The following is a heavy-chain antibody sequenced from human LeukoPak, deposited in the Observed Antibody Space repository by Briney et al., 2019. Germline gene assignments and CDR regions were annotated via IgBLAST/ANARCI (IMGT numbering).Heavy chain of an antibody. V-gene: IGHV4-39*07. D-gene: IGHD3-3*01. Sequence: PSETLSLTCTVSGGSISSSSYYWGWIRQPPGKGLEWIGSIYYSGNTYYNPSLKSRVTISVDTSKNQFSLKVNSVTGADTAVYYCARDALFTIFGVATNAFDIWGQGTIVTVSS. CDR2: IYYSGNT. J-gene: IGHJ3*02. CDR3: ARDALFTIFGVATNAFDI. CDR1: GGSISSSSYY.